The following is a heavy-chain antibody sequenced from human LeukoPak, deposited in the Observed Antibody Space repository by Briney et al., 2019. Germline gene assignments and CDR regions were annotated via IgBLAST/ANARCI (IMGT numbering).Heavy chain of an antibody. CDR3: SKSGTGWHYSDS. Sequence: GGSLRLSCEASGFIFSSYAMSWVRQAPGKGLEWVSALSGSGVSTYYAESVKGRFTISRDNSKNTLYLQMTSLRGEDTAVYYCSKSGTGWHYSDSWGQGTLVTVSS. J-gene: IGHJ4*02. D-gene: IGHD6-19*01. V-gene: IGHV3-23*01. CDR1: GFIFSSYA. CDR2: LSGSGVST.